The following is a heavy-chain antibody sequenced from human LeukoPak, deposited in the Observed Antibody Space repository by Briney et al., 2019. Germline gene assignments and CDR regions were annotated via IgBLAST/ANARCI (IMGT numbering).Heavy chain of an antibody. J-gene: IGHJ4*01. V-gene: IGHV3-30-3*02. Sequence: GGSLRLSCAASGFTFSSYAMHWVRQAPGKGLEWVAVISYDGSNKYYADSVKGRFTISRDNSKNTLYLQMNSLRAEDTAVYYCGKGSSGSPLEFWGQGTLGNVPS. CDR2: ISYDGSNK. D-gene: IGHD3-22*01. CDR3: GKGSSGSPLEF. CDR1: GFTFSSYA.